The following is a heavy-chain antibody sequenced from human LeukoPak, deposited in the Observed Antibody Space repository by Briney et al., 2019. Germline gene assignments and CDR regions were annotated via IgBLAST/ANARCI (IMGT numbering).Heavy chain of an antibody. Sequence: PGGSLRLSCAASGFIFSSYAMSWVRQAPGKGLEWVSTISGTGGSTYYADSVKGRFTISRDNSKNTLYLQMNSLGAEDTALYYCAKDVAARARGSDYWGQGTLVTVSS. CDR2: ISGTGGST. V-gene: IGHV3-23*01. CDR3: AKDVAARARGSDY. J-gene: IGHJ4*02. D-gene: IGHD6-6*01. CDR1: GFIFSSYA.